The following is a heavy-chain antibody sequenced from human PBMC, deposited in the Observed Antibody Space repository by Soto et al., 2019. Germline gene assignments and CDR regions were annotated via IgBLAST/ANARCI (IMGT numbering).Heavy chain of an antibody. D-gene: IGHD3-10*01. V-gene: IGHV3-48*01. CDR1: GFTFSSYS. Sequence: EVQLVESGGGLVQPGGSLSLSCAASGFTFSSYSMNWVRQAPGKGLEWVSYISSSSSTIYYADSVKGRFTISRDNAKNSLYLQMNSLRAEDTAVYYCARDLITMVRGVINWFDPWGQGTLVTVSS. CDR2: ISSSSSTI. CDR3: ARDLITMVRGVINWFDP. J-gene: IGHJ5*02.